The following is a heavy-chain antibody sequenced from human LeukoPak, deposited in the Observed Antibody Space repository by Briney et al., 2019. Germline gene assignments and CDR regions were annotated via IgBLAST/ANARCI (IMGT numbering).Heavy chain of an antibody. J-gene: IGHJ4*02. CDR1: GFTFSSYS. Sequence: PGGSLRLSCAASGFTFSSYSMNWVRQAPGKGLEWVSSISGSSSYIYYADSAKGRFTISRDNAKNSLYLQMNSLRAEDTAVYYCARAITGTGDFDYWGQGTLVTVSS. D-gene: IGHD1-20*01. CDR3: ARAITGTGDFDY. CDR2: ISGSSSYI. V-gene: IGHV3-21*01.